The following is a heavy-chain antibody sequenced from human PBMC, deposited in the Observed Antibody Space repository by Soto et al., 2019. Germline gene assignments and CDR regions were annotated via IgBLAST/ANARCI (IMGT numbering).Heavy chain of an antibody. CDR3: ASAGGLGAVAADY. CDR1: GGSISSGGYS. D-gene: IGHD6-19*01. CDR2: IYHSGST. Sequence: QLQLQESGSGLVKPSQTLSLTCTVSGGSISSGGYSWSWIRQPPGKGLEWIGYIYHSGSTYYNPSRKSRVTTSVDSSKNQFSLRLSSVTAADTAVYYCASAGGLGAVAADYWGQGTLVTVSS. J-gene: IGHJ4*02. V-gene: IGHV4-30-2*01.